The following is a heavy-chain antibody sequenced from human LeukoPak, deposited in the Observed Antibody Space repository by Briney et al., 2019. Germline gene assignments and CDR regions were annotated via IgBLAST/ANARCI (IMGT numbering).Heavy chain of an antibody. CDR1: GFSFSSFS. CDR2: ISSSGSTI. V-gene: IGHV3-48*04. D-gene: IGHD2-2*01. CDR3: ARVPRIVVVPAAIFDP. Sequence: PGGSLRLSCAASGFSFSSFSMNWVRQAPGKVLEWVSYISSSGSTIYYADSVKGRFTISRDNAKNSLYLQMNSLRAEDTAVYYCARVPRIVVVPAAIFDPWGQGTLVTVSS. J-gene: IGHJ5*02.